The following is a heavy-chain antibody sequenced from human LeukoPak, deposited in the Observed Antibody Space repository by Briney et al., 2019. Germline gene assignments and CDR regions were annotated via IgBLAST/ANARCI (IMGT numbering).Heavy chain of an antibody. V-gene: IGHV3-23*02. CDR2: ISPSGVST. CDR3: ARRLLTGGVTDFFDF. J-gene: IGHJ4*02. Sequence: GGSVRLSCAASGFTFSSHSMSWVRQPPGAGLEWGAAISPSGVSTTYRDSVKGQFAISRANSRNRLYLQMNTLTVEDTAIYCTARRLLTGGVTDFFDFWGQGALVTVSS. CDR1: GFTFSSHS. D-gene: IGHD2-21*02.